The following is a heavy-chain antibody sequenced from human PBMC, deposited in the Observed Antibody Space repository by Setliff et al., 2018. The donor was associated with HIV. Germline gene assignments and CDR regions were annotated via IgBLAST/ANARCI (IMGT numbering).Heavy chain of an antibody. V-gene: IGHV1-18*01. CDR3: ARGGYSVDAFDI. CDR2: ISAYNGNT. CDR1: GYTFTSYD. Sequence: ASVKVSCKASGYTFTSYDITWVRQAPGQGLEWMGWISAYNGNTNYAQKLQGRVTMTTDTSTSTAYMELRSLRSDDTAVYYCARGGYSVDAFDIWGQGAMVTVSS. D-gene: IGHD4-4*01. J-gene: IGHJ3*02.